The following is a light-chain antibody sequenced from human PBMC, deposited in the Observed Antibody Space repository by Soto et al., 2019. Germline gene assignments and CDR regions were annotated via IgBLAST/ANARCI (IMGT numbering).Light chain of an antibody. CDR1: SSDIGAYSY. Sequence: QSVLTPPASVSGSPGQPITISCTGTSSDIGAYSYVSWYQQLPGKAPKLVIFDVSNRPSGVSDRFSGSKSGNTASLTFSGLQPEDEADYYCSSYTRSSSYVFGTGTKVTVL. CDR3: SSYTRSSSYV. J-gene: IGLJ1*01. V-gene: IGLV2-14*01. CDR2: DVS.